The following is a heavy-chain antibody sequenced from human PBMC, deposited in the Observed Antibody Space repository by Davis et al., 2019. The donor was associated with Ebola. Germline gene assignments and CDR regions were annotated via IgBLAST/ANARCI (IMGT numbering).Heavy chain of an antibody. Sequence: AASVKVSCKVSKYTLTEFSVHWVRQAPGQGLEWMGYFDPEDGEALYAQKFQGRVTMTEDKSTDKAYMELSSLRSEDTAVYYCAAGGLGGGFDVWGQGTMVTVSS. CDR3: AAGGLGGGFDV. J-gene: IGHJ3*01. V-gene: IGHV1-24*01. CDR2: FDPEDGEA. CDR1: KYTLTEFS. D-gene: IGHD2-15*01.